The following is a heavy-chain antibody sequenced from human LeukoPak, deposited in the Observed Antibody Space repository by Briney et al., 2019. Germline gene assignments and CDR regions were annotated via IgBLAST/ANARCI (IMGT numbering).Heavy chain of an antibody. CDR3: ARLVGTASYYFDY. D-gene: IGHD6-19*01. CDR2: IYYSGST. Sequence: SETLSLTCTVSRGSISSSSYYWAWIRHPPGKGLEWIGNIYYSGSTYHNPPLKSRVTISVDASKKQFSLKLSSVTAADTAVYYCARLVGTASYYFDYWGQGTLVTVSS. V-gene: IGHV4-39*01. CDR1: RGSISSSSYY. J-gene: IGHJ4*02.